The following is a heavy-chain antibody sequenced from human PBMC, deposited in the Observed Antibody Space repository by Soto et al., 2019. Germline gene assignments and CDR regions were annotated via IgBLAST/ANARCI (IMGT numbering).Heavy chain of an antibody. Sequence: QVQLQESGPGLVKPSGTLSLTCAVSSGSFSSSKWWSWVRQPPGKGLEWIGEIYHSGSTHYNPSLKSRVTISVDKSKNQSSLKLSSVTAADTAVYYCACGYDYYYYMDVWGKGTTVTVSS. J-gene: IGHJ6*03. D-gene: IGHD5-12*01. CDR1: SGSFSSSKW. CDR2: IYHSGST. CDR3: ACGYDYYYYMDV. V-gene: IGHV4-4*02.